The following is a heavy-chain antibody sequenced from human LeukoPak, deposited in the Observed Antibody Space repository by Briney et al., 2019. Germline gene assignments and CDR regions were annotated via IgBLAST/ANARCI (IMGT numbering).Heavy chain of an antibody. CDR3: ARTYCRGGSCYSGDAFDI. CDR2: INPNSGGT. CDR1: GYTFTDYY. D-gene: IGHD2-15*01. V-gene: IGHV1-2*02. J-gene: IGHJ3*02. Sequence: GASVRVSCKASGYTFTDYYMHWVRQAPGQGLEWMGWINPNSGGTNYAQKFQGRVTMTRDTSISTAYLELSSLRSDDTAVYYCARTYCRGGSCYSGDAFDIWGQGTMVTVSS.